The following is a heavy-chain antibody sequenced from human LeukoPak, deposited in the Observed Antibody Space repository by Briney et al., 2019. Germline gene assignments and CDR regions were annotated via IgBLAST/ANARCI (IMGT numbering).Heavy chain of an antibody. CDR1: GYTFTGYY. V-gene: IGHV1-2*02. CDR3: ARGPSHGGDDF. D-gene: IGHD3-10*01. J-gene: IGHJ4*02. CDR2: INPNDGGT. Sequence: ASVKVSCKASGYTFTGYYIHWVRQAPGQGLDWMGWINPNDGGTYYAQKFQDRITMTRDTSIGTAYMELSGLRSDDTAIYYCARGPSHGGDDFWGQGTLVTVSS.